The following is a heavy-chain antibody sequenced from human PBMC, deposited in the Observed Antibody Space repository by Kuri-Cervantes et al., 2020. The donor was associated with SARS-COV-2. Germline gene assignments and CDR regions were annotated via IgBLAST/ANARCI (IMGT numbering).Heavy chain of an antibody. CDR2: IYYSGST. D-gene: IGHD1-26*01. Sequence: SETLSLTCTVSGGSISSYYWSWIRQPPGKGLEWIGYIYYSGSTNYNPSLKSRVTISVDTSKNQFSLKLSSVTAADTAVYYCARGHLGIDYWGQGTLVTVSS. V-gene: IGHV4-59*01. CDR1: GGSISSYY. J-gene: IGHJ4*02. CDR3: ARGHLGIDY.